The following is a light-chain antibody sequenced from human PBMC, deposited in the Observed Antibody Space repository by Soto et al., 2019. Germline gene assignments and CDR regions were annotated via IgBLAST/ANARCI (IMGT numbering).Light chain of an antibody. CDR1: QSVSSY. Sequence: EIVLTQSPATLSLSPGERDTLSCRASQSVSSYFAWYQQKPGQAPRLLIYDASNRATGIPARFSGSGSGTDFTLTISSLEPEDFAVYYCQQRGNWPLTFGQGTK. J-gene: IGKJ1*01. CDR2: DAS. V-gene: IGKV3-11*01. CDR3: QQRGNWPLT.